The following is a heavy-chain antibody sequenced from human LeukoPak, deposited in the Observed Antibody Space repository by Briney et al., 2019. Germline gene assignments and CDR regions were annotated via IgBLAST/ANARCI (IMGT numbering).Heavy chain of an antibody. J-gene: IGHJ4*02. V-gene: IGHV3-23*01. Sequence: GGSLRLSCAASGFTLSSYAMSWVRQAPGKGLEWVSSISGGHGGIYYADSVKGRFTISRDDSKNTLYLQVNSLRAEDTAVYYCAKGQYASGWNSGNYWGQGTLVTVSS. CDR1: GFTLSSYA. CDR2: ISGGHGGI. CDR3: AKGQYASGWNSGNY. D-gene: IGHD1/OR15-1a*01.